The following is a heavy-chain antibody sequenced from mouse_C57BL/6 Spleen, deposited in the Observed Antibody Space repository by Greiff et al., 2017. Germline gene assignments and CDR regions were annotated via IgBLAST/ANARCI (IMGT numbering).Heavy chain of an antibody. CDR1: GYTFTDYY. J-gene: IGHJ4*01. CDR3: ARSTNYGSALYYYAMDY. V-gene: IGHV1-26*01. CDR2: INPNNGGT. D-gene: IGHD1-1*01. Sequence: EVQLQQSGPELVKPGASVKISCKASGYTFTDYYMNWVKQSHGKSLEWIGDINPNNGGTSYNQKFKGKATLTVDKSSSTAYMELRSLTSEDSAVYYCARSTNYGSALYYYAMDYWGQGTSVTVSS.